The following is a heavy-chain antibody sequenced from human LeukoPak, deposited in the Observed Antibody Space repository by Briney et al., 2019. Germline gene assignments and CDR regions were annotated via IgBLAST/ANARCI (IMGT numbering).Heavy chain of an antibody. CDR3: ARAPHTSPTDYYFDF. CDR1: GDSVTSDNFY. J-gene: IGHJ4*02. CDR2: IYRSGSA. V-gene: IGHV4-39*07. Sequence: PSETLSLTCNVSGDSVTSDNFYWAFIRQPPGKGPEWIGTIYRSGSAYHNPSLKSRLTISIDTSKNQFSLKLTSVTAADTALYFCARAPHTSPTDYYFDFWGPGTLVTVSS. D-gene: IGHD1-14*01.